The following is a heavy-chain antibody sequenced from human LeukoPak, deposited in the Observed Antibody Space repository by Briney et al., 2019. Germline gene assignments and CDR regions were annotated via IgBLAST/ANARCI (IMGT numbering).Heavy chain of an antibody. CDR2: IYTSGST. V-gene: IGHV4-61*02. CDR1: GGSISSGSYY. J-gene: IGHJ3*02. Sequence: SQTLSLTCTVSGGSISSGSYYWSWIRQPAGKGLEWIGRIYTSGSTNYNPSLKSRVTISVDTSKNQFSLKLSSVTAADTAVYYCARGGYHGAFDNWGQGTMVTVSS. D-gene: IGHD2-2*01. CDR3: ARGGYHGAFDN.